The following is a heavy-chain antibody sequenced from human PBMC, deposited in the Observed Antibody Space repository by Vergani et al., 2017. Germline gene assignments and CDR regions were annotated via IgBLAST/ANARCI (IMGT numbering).Heavy chain of an antibody. CDR3: VRDVRVSRT. V-gene: IGHV3-23*04. CDR2: LSASDRRT. Sequence: EVQMVESGGGLVKPGGSLRLSCEASGFSFPGYAMSWVRQAPGKGLEWVSTLSASDRRTHYADSVKGRFTISRDNAKNSLYLDMSSLRAEDTAVYYCVRDVRVSRTWGQGTLVAVSS. CDR1: GFSFPGYA. J-gene: IGHJ3*01.